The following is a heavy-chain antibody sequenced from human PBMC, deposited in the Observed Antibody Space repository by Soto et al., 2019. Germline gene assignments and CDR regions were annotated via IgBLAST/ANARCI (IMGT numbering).Heavy chain of an antibody. D-gene: IGHD2-21*02. CDR2: IDPSDSYT. CDR1: GYMFTNYW. J-gene: IGHJ6*02. V-gene: IGHV5-10-1*01. Sequence: GESLEISSQVSGYMFTNYWINWVRQVAGLGLEWLGRIDPSDSYTKYNPSFQGHVTISADKSTSTAYLQWSSLRASDTAVYYCASHNFFCGGDCNSSGMDVWGQGTTVTV. CDR3: ASHNFFCGGDCNSSGMDV.